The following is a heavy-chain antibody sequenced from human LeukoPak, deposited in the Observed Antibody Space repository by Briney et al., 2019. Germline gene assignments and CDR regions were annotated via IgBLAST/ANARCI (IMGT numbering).Heavy chain of an antibody. CDR1: GYTFTTYA. D-gene: IGHD2-15*01. J-gene: IGHJ4*02. CDR2: INTDTGNP. V-gene: IGHV7-4-1*02. CDR3: ARGYCSGGSCHTCDY. Sequence: ASVKVSCKASGYTFTTYAMNWVRQAPGQGLEWMGWINTDTGNPTYAQGLTGRFVFSLDTSVSTAYLQISSLKAEDTAVYYCARGYCSGGSCHTCDYWGQGTLVTVSS.